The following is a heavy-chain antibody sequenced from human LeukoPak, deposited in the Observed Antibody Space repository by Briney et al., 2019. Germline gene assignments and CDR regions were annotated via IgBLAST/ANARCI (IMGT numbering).Heavy chain of an antibody. Sequence: GGSLGLSCAASGFTVSSNYMSWVRQAPGKGLEWVSVIYSGGSTYYADSVKGRFTISRDNSKNTLYLQMNSLRAEDTAVYYCARAGYYSHYFDYWGQGTLVTVSS. V-gene: IGHV3-53*01. CDR3: ARAGYYSHYFDY. D-gene: IGHD1-26*01. CDR1: GFTVSSNY. CDR2: IYSGGST. J-gene: IGHJ4*02.